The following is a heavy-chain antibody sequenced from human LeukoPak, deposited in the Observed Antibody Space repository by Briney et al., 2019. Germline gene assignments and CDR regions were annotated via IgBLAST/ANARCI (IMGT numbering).Heavy chain of an antibody. CDR3: VRFALSSSLDH. D-gene: IGHD6-13*01. V-gene: IGHV5-51*01. Sequence: GESLKISCKISGYRLTNNWIGWVRQVPGKGLEWMGLIYPGYSDDKYSPSFKGQVTLSVVTSISTAYLQLGGVRASDTAIYYCVRFALSSSLDHWGQGTLVTVSS. CDR1: GYRLTNNW. CDR2: IYPGYSDD. J-gene: IGHJ5*02.